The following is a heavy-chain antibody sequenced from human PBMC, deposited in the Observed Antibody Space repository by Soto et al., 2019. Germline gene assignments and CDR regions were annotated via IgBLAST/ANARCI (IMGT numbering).Heavy chain of an antibody. D-gene: IGHD6-13*01. V-gene: IGHV4-34*01. Sequence: PSETLSLTCAVYGGSFSGYYWSWIRQPPGKGLEWIGEINHSGSTNYNPSLKSRVTISVDTSKNQFSLKLSSVTAADTAVYYCARVNGSSWFYDYWGQGNLVTVSS. J-gene: IGHJ4*02. CDR2: INHSGST. CDR1: GGSFSGYY. CDR3: ARVNGSSWFYDY.